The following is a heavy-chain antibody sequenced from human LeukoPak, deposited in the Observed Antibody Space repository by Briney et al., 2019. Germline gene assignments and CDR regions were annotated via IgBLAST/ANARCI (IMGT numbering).Heavy chain of an antibody. Sequence: GGSLRLSCAASGFTFSNAWMSWVRQAPGKGLEWVGRIKSKTDGGTTDYAAPAKGRFTISRDDSKNTLYLQMNSLKTEDTAVYYCTTDFGVPDSPVGYWGQGTLVTVSS. CDR3: TTDFGVPDSPVGY. CDR2: IKSKTDGGTT. J-gene: IGHJ4*02. D-gene: IGHD1-14*01. CDR1: GFTFSNAW. V-gene: IGHV3-15*01.